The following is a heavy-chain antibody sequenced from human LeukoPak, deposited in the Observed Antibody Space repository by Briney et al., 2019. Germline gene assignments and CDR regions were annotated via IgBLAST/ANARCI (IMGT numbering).Heavy chain of an antibody. Sequence: PGGSLRLSCAASGFTFSSYAMSWVRQAPGKGLEWVSAISGSGGFTYYADSVKGRFTISRDNSKNTLYLQMNSLRAEDTAVYYCAKYRNWGSGAFDIWGQGTMVTVSS. D-gene: IGHD7-27*01. CDR1: GFTFSSYA. V-gene: IGHV3-23*01. J-gene: IGHJ3*02. CDR2: ISGSGGFT. CDR3: AKYRNWGSGAFDI.